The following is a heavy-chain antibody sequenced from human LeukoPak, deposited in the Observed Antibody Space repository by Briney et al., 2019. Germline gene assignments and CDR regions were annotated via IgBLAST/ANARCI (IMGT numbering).Heavy chain of an antibody. D-gene: IGHD3-22*01. J-gene: IGHJ3*02. CDR2: IKQDGSGK. CDR1: RFTFSSYG. V-gene: IGHV3-7*01. Sequence: GGSLRLSCVASRFTFSSYGMSWVRQAPGKGLQWVANIKQDGSGKYYVDSVKGRFTISRDNAKSSLYLQMNSLRAEDTAVYYCARDPEDYYDSSAYYDSFDIRGQGTMVTVSS. CDR3: ARDPEDYYDSSAYYDSFDI.